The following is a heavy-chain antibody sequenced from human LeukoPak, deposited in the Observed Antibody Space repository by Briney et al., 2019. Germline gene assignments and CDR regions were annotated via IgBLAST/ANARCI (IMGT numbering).Heavy chain of an antibody. V-gene: IGHV1-2*02. CDR1: GYTFSGYC. Sequence: ASVKVSCKASGYTFSGYCMHWVRRAPGQGLEWMGWINPNSATTKYEQKFQGRVTMTWDTSISTAYMGLSRLRSDDTAVYYCARERDSSGYSPLDPWGQGTLVTVSS. J-gene: IGHJ5*02. D-gene: IGHD3-22*01. CDR3: ARERDSSGYSPLDP. CDR2: INPNSATT.